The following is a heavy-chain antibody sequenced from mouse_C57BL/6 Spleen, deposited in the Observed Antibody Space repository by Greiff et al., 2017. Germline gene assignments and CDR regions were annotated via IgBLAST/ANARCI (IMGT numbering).Heavy chain of an antibody. V-gene: IGHV1-50*01. CDR2: IDPSDSYT. Sequence: VKPGASVKLSCKASGYTFTSYWMQWVKQRPGQGLEWIGEIDPSDSYTNYNQKFKGKATLTVDTSSSTAYMQLSSLTSEDSAVYYCARGDYYGSSSYYFDYWGQGTTLTVSS. J-gene: IGHJ2*01. CDR1: GYTFTSYW. D-gene: IGHD1-1*01. CDR3: ARGDYYGSSSYYFDY.